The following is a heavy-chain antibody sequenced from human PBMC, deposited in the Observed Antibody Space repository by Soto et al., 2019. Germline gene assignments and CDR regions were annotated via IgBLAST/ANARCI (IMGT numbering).Heavy chain of an antibody. CDR2: VSGSTSYA. CDR1: GFRFSDYY. CDR3: ARDASSPHRPAGNFDF. V-gene: IGHV3-11*06. J-gene: IGHJ4*02. Sequence: GGSLRLSCVVSGFRFSDYYMGWIRQVPGKGLEWISHVSGSTSYANYVDSVKGRFTISRDNVNNSLFLQMNNLRAEDTAVYYCARDASSPHRPAGNFDFWGQGILVTVSS.